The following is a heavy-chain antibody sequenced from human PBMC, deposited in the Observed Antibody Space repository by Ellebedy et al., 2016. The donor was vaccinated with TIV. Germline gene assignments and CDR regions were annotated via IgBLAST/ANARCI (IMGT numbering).Heavy chain of an antibody. D-gene: IGHD6-19*01. V-gene: IGHV3-7*01. CDR3: ARDPPRHSSGWHSPFDY. CDR2: IKQDGSEK. J-gene: IGHJ4*02. CDR1: GFSFSNYW. Sequence: GGSLRLSXAASGFSFSNYWMSWVRQAPGKGLEWVANIKQDGSEKYYVDSVKGRFTISRDNAKNSLYLQMNSLRAEDTAVYYCARDPPRHSSGWHSPFDYWGQGTLVTVSS.